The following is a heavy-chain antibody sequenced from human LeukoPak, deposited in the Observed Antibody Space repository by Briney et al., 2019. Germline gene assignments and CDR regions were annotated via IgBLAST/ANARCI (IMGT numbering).Heavy chain of an antibody. CDR1: GFSLSTSGVG. CDR2: IYWDDDK. D-gene: IGHD1-26*01. Sequence: SGPTLVKPTQTLTLTCTFSGFSLSTSGVGVGWIRQPPGKALEWLALIYWDDDKRYSPSLKSRLTITRDTSKNQVVLTMTNMDPVDTATYYCAHKVEVGVNTRYFQHWGPGTLVTVSS. J-gene: IGHJ1*01. V-gene: IGHV2-5*02. CDR3: AHKVEVGVNTRYFQH.